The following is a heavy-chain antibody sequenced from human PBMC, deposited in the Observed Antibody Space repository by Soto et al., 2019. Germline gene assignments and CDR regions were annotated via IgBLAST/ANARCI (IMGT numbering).Heavy chain of an antibody. J-gene: IGHJ4*02. Sequence: LSLTCAVSGYSISSGYYWGWIRQPPGKGLEWIGSIYHSGSTYYNPSLKSRVTISVDTSKNQFSLKLSSVTAADTAVYYCATNYYDSSGYYGGEFAYWGQGTLVTVSS. V-gene: IGHV4-38-2*01. CDR2: IYHSGST. D-gene: IGHD3-22*01. CDR3: ATNYYDSSGYYGGEFAY. CDR1: GYSISSGYY.